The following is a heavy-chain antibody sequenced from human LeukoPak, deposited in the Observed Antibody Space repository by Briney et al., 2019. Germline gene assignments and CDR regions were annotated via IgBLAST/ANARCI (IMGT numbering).Heavy chain of an antibody. CDR1: GFTFSSYG. V-gene: IGHV3-33*01. J-gene: IGHJ6*02. D-gene: IGHD3-3*01. Sequence: GRSLRLSCAASGFTFSSYGMHWVRQAPGKGLEWVAVIWYDGSNKYYADSVKGRFTISRDNSKNTLYLQMNSLRAEDTAVYYCAREGTIFGVDYHYYGMDVWGQGTTVTVSS. CDR3: AREGTIFGVDYHYYGMDV. CDR2: IWYDGSNK.